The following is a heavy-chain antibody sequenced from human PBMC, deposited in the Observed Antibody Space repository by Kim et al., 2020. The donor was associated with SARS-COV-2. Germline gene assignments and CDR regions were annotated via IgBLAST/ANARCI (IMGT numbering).Heavy chain of an antibody. D-gene: IGHD3-10*01. J-gene: IGHJ6*02. V-gene: IGHV4-30-2*01. CDR3: ARGYGSGSPYGMDV. Sequence: PTPTGRVTISVESTKNQFSLKLSSVTAADTAVYYCARGYGSGSPYGMDVWGQGTTVTVSS.